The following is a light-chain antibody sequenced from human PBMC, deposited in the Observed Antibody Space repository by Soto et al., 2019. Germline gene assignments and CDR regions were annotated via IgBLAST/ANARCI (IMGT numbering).Light chain of an antibody. Sequence: QPVLTQSPSASASLGASVKLTCTLSSGHSSYAIAWHQQQPEKGPRYLMKVNSDGSHNKGDGIPDRFSGSSSGAERYLTISGLQSEDEADYYCQTWGTGFHTVFGGGTQLTVL. CDR1: SGHSSYA. CDR3: QTWGTGFHTV. V-gene: IGLV4-69*01. CDR2: VNSDGSH. J-gene: IGLJ7*01.